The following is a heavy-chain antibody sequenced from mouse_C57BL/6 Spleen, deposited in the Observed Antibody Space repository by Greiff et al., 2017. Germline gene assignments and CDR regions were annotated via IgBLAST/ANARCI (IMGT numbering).Heavy chain of an antibody. J-gene: IGHJ1*03. CDR2: INPSNGGT. D-gene: IGHD2-13*01. V-gene: IGHV1-53*01. CDR1: GYTFTSYW. Sequence: QVQLQQPGTELVKPGASVKLSCKASGYTFTSYWMHWVKQRPGQGLEWIGNINPSNGGTNYNEKFKSKATLTVDKSSSTAYIQLSNLTSEDSAFYNCARSHHYYSDYDWYFDVWGTGTTVTVSS. CDR3: ARSHHYYSDYDWYFDV.